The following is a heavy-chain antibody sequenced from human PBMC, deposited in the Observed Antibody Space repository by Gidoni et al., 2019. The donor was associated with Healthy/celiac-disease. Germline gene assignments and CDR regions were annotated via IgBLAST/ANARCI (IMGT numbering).Heavy chain of an antibody. V-gene: IGHV1-69*12. D-gene: IGHD2-15*01. Sequence: QAQLVQAGADVKKPASSVNVSCNASGGIFSRSDISRVRQAPGQVLGWMGGIIPIFGTANDAQKFQGRVTITADESTSTAYMGLGSLRSEDTAVYYCARDRGGGYCSGGSCYSPNWFDPWGQGTLVTVSS. CDR2: IIPIFGTA. CDR3: ARDRGGGYCSGGSCYSPNWFDP. J-gene: IGHJ5*02. CDR1: GGIFSRSD.